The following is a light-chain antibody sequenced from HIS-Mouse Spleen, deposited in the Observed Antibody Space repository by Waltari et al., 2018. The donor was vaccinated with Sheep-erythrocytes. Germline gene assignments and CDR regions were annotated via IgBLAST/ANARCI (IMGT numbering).Light chain of an antibody. CDR1: QRISSY. Sequence: DIQMTQSPSSLSASVGASVTITCRTSQRISSYLNWYQQKPGKAPKLLIYAASSVQSGGPSRFSGSGSGTDFTLTISSLQPEDFATYYCQQSYSTPYTFGQGTKLEIK. J-gene: IGKJ2*01. V-gene: IGKV1-39*01. CDR2: AAS. CDR3: QQSYSTPYT.